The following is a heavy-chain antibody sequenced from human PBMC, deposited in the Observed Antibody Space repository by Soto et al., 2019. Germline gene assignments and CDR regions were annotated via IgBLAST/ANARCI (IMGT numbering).Heavy chain of an antibody. CDR2: IYYSGYT. D-gene: IGHD3-16*01. V-gene: IGHV4-39*01. CDR3: ARHNGPLYVGYYYDMAV. Sequence: QLQLQESGPGLVKPSETLSLTCTVSGGSISSSSYYWGWIRQPPGKGLEWIGSIYYSGYTYYNPSLKSPVTTSVDTSMTQFPLKLSSVTAADTAVYYCARHNGPLYVGYYYDMAVWGQGTTVTVSS. J-gene: IGHJ6*02. CDR1: GGSISSSSYY.